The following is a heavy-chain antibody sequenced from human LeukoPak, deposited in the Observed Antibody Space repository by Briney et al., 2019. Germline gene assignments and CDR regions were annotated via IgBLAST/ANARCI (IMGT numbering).Heavy chain of an antibody. Sequence: SETLSLTCTVSGDSISSSSHYWGCIRQPPGKGLEWIVSIYYSGNPHYNPPLKSGVTIFVDTPKNKFSLKLSSVTAADTAVYYCASGLDILTGWAFDLWGRGSLVTVSA. CDR1: GDSISSSSHY. CDR2: IYYSGNP. D-gene: IGHD3-9*01. V-gene: IGHV4-39*07. J-gene: IGHJ2*01. CDR3: ASGLDILTGWAFDL.